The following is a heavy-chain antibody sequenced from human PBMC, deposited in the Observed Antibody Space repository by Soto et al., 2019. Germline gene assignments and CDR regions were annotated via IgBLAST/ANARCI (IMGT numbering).Heavy chain of an antibody. CDR3: ATGSGQLVWWFPP. CDR2: MNPNSGNT. J-gene: IGHJ5*02. D-gene: IGHD6-6*01. CDR1: GYTFTSYD. V-gene: IGHV1-8*01. Sequence: QVQLVQSGAEVKKPGASVKVSCKASGYTFTSYDINWVRQATGQGLEWMGWMNPNSGNTGYAQKFQGRVTKTRNTSISTAYTVLSSLRSEDTAVYYCATGSGQLVWWFPPWGQGTLVTVSS.